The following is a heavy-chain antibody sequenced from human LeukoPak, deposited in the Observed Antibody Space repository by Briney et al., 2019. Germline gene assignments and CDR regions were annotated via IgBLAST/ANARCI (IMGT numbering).Heavy chain of an antibody. CDR1: GGSISSGSYY. J-gene: IGHJ4*02. V-gene: IGHV4-61*02. Sequence: SETLSLTCTVSGGSISSGSYYWSWIRQPAGKGLEWIGRIYTSGSTKYNPSLKSRVTISVDTSKNQFSLKLSSVTAADTAVYYCARQNAGSYYELYYFDYWGQGTLVTVSS. CDR3: ARQNAGSYYELYYFDY. D-gene: IGHD3-10*01. CDR2: IYTSGST.